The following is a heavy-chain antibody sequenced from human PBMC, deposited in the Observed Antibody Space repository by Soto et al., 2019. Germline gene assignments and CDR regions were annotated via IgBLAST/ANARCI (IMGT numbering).Heavy chain of an antibody. CDR1: GGSFSGYY. CDR2: LNDSGGT. CDR3: ARARGGVQH. Sequence: QVQLQQWGAGLLKPSETLSLNCAVYGGSFSGYYCSWIRQPPGKGLEWIGELNDSGGTNYNASLTSRVSMSFDTSKNQFSLKLSFVTAADSAVYYCARARGGVQHWGQGTLVTVSS. V-gene: IGHV4-34*01. J-gene: IGHJ1*01. D-gene: IGHD3-10*01.